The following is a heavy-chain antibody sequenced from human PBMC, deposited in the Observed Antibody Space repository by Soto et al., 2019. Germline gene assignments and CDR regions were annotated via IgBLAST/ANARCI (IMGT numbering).Heavy chain of an antibody. J-gene: IGHJ4*02. V-gene: IGHV1-58*01. CDR3: AADVIAVAGDFDH. D-gene: IGHD6-19*01. CDR1: GFTFSNSA. Sequence: SVKVSCKASGFTFSNSAVQWVRQSRGQRLEWMGWIVVGSGHPNLAQKFQDRVTLTRDMSTGTAYMELSSLRSEDTAVYYCAADVIAVAGDFDHWGQGTQVTSPQ. CDR2: IVVGSGHP.